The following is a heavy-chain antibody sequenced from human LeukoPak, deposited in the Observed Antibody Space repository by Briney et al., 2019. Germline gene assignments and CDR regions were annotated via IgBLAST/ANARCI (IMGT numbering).Heavy chain of an antibody. CDR1: GFTFDDYV. CDR3: AKVKFTSSWAILDY. D-gene: IGHD6-13*01. V-gene: IGHV3-43*02. Sequence: GGSLRLSCAASGFTFDDYVIHWVRQPPGKGLEWVSLISGDGSNTYYADSVKGRFTISRDNSKNSLYLQMNGLRTEDTALYYCAKVKFTSSWAILDYWGQGTVVNVSS. CDR2: ISGDGSNT. J-gene: IGHJ4*02.